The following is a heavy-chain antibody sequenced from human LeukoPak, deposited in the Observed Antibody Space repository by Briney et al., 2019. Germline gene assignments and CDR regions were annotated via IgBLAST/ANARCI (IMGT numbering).Heavy chain of an antibody. CDR3: ARVAAAHFDY. CDR1: GASFSGYY. D-gene: IGHD6-13*01. V-gene: IGHV4-34*01. CDR2: INQSGST. J-gene: IGHJ4*02. Sequence: SATLSLTCAVYGASFSGYYWSWIRQPPGKGLEWIGEINQSGSTNYNPSLKRRVTISVDTCKNQFSLKLTSVTAADTAVYCCARVAAAHFDYWGQGTLVTVSS.